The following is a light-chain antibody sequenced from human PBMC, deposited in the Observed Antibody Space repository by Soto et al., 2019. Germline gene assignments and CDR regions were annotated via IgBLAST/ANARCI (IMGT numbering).Light chain of an antibody. CDR2: EVS. J-gene: IGLJ1*01. CDR3: CLCTSSTTLV. CDR1: SSDVGGYNY. Sequence: QSALTQPASVSGSPGQSITISCTGTSSDVGGYNYVSWYQQHPGKAPKLMIYEVSNRPSGVSNRFSGSKSGNTASLTISGLQAEDEADYYCCLCTSSTTLVFGTGTKLTVL. V-gene: IGLV2-14*01.